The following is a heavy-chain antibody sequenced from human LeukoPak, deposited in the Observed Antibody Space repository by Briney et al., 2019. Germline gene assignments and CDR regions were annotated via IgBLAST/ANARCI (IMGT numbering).Heavy chain of an antibody. Sequence: GGSLRLSCAASGFTFSSFAMSWVRQAPGKGLEWVSSIGGTGTVTYYGDSVKGRFTISRGNSKKTVHLEMSGLRADDTAVYYCAKDLYGDGGYCFEYWGQGTLVTVSS. CDR1: GFTFSSFA. CDR2: IGGTGTVT. J-gene: IGHJ4*02. V-gene: IGHV3-23*01. CDR3: AKDLYGDGGYCFEY. D-gene: IGHD2-21*01.